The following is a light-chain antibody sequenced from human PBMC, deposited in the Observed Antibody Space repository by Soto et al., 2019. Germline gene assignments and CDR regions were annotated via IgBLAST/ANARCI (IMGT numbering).Light chain of an antibody. CDR1: KGISNN. J-gene: IGKJ3*01. CDR2: HAS. Sequence: DIQLTQSPSFLSASVGDRVTITCRASKGISNNLAWYQQKPAKAPSLLIYHASTLQSGVPSRLSGSQSGTECTLTISKLQHEDFATYYCQQFYNYPFTFGPGTKVDGK. V-gene: IGKV1-9*01. CDR3: QQFYNYPFT.